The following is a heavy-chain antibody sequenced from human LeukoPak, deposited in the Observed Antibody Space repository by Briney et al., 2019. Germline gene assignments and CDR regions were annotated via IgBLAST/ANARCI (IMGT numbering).Heavy chain of an antibody. D-gene: IGHD6-13*01. CDR1: GFTFSSYA. V-gene: IGHV3-23*01. Sequence: GGSLRLSCAASGFTFSSYAMSWVRQAPGKGLEWVSAISGSGGSTYYVDSVKGRFTISRDNSMNMLYLQTTSLRAEDTAVYYCAKTRTIKLVLAEKSGGTPGYWYFDLWGRGTLVTVSS. CDR2: ISGSGGST. CDR3: AKTRTIKLVLAEKSGGTPGYWYFDL. J-gene: IGHJ2*01.